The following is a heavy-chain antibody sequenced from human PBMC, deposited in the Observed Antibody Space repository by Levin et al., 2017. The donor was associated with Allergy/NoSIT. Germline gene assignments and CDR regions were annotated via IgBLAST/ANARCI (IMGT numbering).Heavy chain of an antibody. CDR3: ARDGSLVVVAATFDL. CDR2: ISSSSSTI. CDR1: GFTFSSYS. D-gene: IGHD2-15*01. Sequence: LSLTCAASGFTFSSYSMNWVRQAPGKGLEWVSYISSSSSTIYYADSVKGRFTISRDNAKNSLYLQMNSLRAEDTAVYYCARDGSLVVVAATFDLWGRGTLVTVSS. J-gene: IGHJ2*01. V-gene: IGHV3-48*01.